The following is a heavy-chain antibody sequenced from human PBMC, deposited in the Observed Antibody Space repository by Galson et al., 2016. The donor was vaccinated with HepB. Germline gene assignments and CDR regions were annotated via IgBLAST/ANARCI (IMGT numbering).Heavy chain of an antibody. CDR1: GFTFSRHD. D-gene: IGHD3-9*01. CDR3: ARRHYDILTGYYHYWYFDL. V-gene: IGHV3-21*01. CDR2: ISSSSGYI. J-gene: IGHJ2*01. Sequence: SLRLSCAASGFTFSRHDMNWVRQAPGKGLEWVSSISSSSGYISYADSVKGRFTISRDNAKNSLYLQMNSLRAEDTAEYYCARRHYDILTGYYHYWYFDLWGRGTLVTVSS.